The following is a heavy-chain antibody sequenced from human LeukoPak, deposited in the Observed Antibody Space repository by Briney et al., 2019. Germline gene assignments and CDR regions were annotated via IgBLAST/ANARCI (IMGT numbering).Heavy chain of an antibody. V-gene: IGHV3-74*01. Sequence: GGSLRLSWAASGLTFSSYSMHWVRQPPGKGLGWVSRINSDGSSISYADSVKGRFTISRDNAKNTLYLQMNSLRAEDTAVYYCARDYSNYGDFDYWGQGTLVTVSS. J-gene: IGHJ4*02. CDR1: GLTFSSYS. D-gene: IGHD4-11*01. CDR2: INSDGSSI. CDR3: ARDYSNYGDFDY.